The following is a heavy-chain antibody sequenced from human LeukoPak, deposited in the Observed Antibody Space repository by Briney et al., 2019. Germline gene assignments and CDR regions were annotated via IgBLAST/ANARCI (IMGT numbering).Heavy chain of an antibody. CDR1: GGTFSGYY. Sequence: SETLSLTCAVSGGTFSGYYCSWIRQAAGKGPEWIGRIYTTGTADYNPSLKGRVFLSVDTSMNQFSLKVTSVTAADTAVYGCARDHSSSSWMDAFEIWGPGMKVIVSS. CDR3: ARDHSSSSWMDAFEI. J-gene: IGHJ3*02. D-gene: IGHD6-6*01. V-gene: IGHV4-4*07. CDR2: IYTTGTA.